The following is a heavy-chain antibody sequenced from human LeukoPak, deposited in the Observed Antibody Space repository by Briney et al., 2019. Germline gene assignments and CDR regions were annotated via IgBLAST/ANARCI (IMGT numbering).Heavy chain of an antibody. CDR2: MNPNSGNT. CDR3: ATSGGVTTSFRYFNL. CDR1: GYTFTSYD. J-gene: IGHJ2*01. V-gene: IGHV1-8*01. D-gene: IGHD4-17*01. Sequence: ASVKVSCKASGYTFTSYDINWVRQATGQGLEWMGWMNPNSGNTGYAQKFQGRVTITADESTTTVYMELSNLRSEDTALYYCATSGGVTTSFRYFNLWGRGTLVTVSP.